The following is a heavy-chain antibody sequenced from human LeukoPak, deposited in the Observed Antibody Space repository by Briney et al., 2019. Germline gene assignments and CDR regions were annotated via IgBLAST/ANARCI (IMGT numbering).Heavy chain of an antibody. CDR1: GDSISSYY. J-gene: IGHJ5*02. V-gene: IGHV4-59*01. CDR3: ARGDSRWSTHFIFKS. CDR2: IYYTGTT. Sequence: PSETLSLTCTASGDSISSYYWSWIRQPPGEGLEWIGYIYYTGTTNYNPSLKSRVTISVDTSKNQFSLKLNSVTAADTAVYFCARGDSRWSTHFIFKSWGQGTLVTVSS. D-gene: IGHD6-13*01.